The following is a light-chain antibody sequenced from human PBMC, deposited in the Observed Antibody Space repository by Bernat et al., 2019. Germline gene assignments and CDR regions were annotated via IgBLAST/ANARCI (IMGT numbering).Light chain of an antibody. V-gene: IGLV1-44*01. Sequence: QSVLTLPPSASGTPGQRVTISCSGSSSNIGSCTVNWYQQLPGTAPKVLIYSDDQRPSGVPDRFSGSKSGTSASLAISGLQSEDAADYYCAAWDDSLNGWVFGGGTKLTVL. CDR1: SSNIGSCT. CDR3: AAWDDSLNGWV. J-gene: IGLJ3*02. CDR2: SDD.